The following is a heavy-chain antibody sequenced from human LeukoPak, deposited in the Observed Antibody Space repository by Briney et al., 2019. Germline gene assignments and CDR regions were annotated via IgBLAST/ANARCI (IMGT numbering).Heavy chain of an antibody. J-gene: IGHJ4*02. CDR2: VKSKIDGGTT. CDR3: TGPGEYSTSSVIDY. V-gene: IGHV3-15*01. CDR1: GFTFSNAW. D-gene: IGHD6-6*01. Sequence: PGGSLRLSCAASGFTFSNAWMSWVRQAPGKGLEWVGRVKSKIDGGTTDYAAPVKGRFTISRDDSKNTLYLQMNSLKTEDTAVYYCTGPGEYSTSSVIDYWGQGTLVTVSS.